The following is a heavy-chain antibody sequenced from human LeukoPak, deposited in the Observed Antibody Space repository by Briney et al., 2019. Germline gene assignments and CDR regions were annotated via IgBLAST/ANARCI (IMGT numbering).Heavy chain of an antibody. J-gene: IGHJ4*02. CDR1: GGSISCYY. D-gene: IGHD6-6*01. CDR3: ARESYSSSYLFDF. Sequence: NPSETLSLTCTVSGGSISCYYWSWIRQPAGKGLEWIGRIYTSGSTNYNPSLKSRVTMSVDTSKNQISLKVNSVTAADTAVYYCARESYSSSYLFDFWGQGTLVTVSS. CDR2: IYTSGST. V-gene: IGHV4-4*07.